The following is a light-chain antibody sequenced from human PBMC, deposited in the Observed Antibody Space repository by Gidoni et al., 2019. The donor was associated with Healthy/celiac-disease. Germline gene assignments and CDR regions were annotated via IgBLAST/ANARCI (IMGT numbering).Light chain of an antibody. CDR2: RNN. CDR1: SSNIGSNY. Sequence: QSVLTQPPSASGTPGQRVTISGSGSSSNIGSNYVYWYQQLPGTAPKLLIYRNNQRPSGVPDRFSGSKSGTSASLAISGLRSGDEADYYCAAWDDSLSGYVFGTGTKVTVL. V-gene: IGLV1-47*01. CDR3: AAWDDSLSGYV. J-gene: IGLJ1*01.